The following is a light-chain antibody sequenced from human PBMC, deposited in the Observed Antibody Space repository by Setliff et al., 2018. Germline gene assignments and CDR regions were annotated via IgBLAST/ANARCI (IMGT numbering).Light chain of an antibody. Sequence: QSVLTQPPSASGSPGQSVTISCTGTSSDVGGYNYVSWYQQHPGKAPKLMIYEVSKRPSGVPDRFSGPKSGNTASLTVSGLQAEDEADYYCSSYAGSNNPYVFGTGTMVTVL. CDR1: SSDVGGYNY. CDR2: EVS. V-gene: IGLV2-8*01. J-gene: IGLJ1*01. CDR3: SSYAGSNNPYV.